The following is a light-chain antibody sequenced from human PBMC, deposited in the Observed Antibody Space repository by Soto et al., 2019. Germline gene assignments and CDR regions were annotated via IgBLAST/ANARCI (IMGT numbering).Light chain of an antibody. V-gene: IGKV1-5*01. CDR3: QQYNSDARA. J-gene: IGKJ1*01. Sequence: DIQMTQSPSTLSASVGDRVTITCRASQSISNWLAWYQQRPGKAPNLLIYDASNLESGVPSRFSGSGSGTEFTLTISSLQPDDFATYYCQQYNSDARAFGQGTRVEIK. CDR2: DAS. CDR1: QSISNW.